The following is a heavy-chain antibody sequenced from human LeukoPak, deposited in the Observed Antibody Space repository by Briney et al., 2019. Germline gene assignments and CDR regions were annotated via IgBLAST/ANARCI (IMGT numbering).Heavy chain of an antibody. CDR2: ISWNSGSI. CDR3: AKGRVGATYFDY. D-gene: IGHD1-26*01. Sequence: GRSLRLSCAASGFTFDDYAMHWVRQAPGKGLEWVSGISWNSGSIGYADSVKGRFTISRDNAKNSLYLQMNSLRAEDTALNYCAKGRVGATYFDYWGQGTLVTVSS. CDR1: GFTFDDYA. J-gene: IGHJ4*02. V-gene: IGHV3-9*01.